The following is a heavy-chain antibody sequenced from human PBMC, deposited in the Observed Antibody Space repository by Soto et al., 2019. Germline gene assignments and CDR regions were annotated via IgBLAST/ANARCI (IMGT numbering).Heavy chain of an antibody. Sequence: QLQLQESGPGLVKPSETLSLTCTVSGGSISSSSYYWGWIRQPPGKGLEWIGSIYYSGSTYYNPSLKSRVTISVDTSKNQFSLKLSSVTAADTAVYYCARTADCSGGSCYSGLSYWGQGTLVTVSS. J-gene: IGHJ4*02. V-gene: IGHV4-39*01. CDR3: ARTADCSGGSCYSGLSY. CDR1: GGSISSSSYY. CDR2: IYYSGST. D-gene: IGHD2-15*01.